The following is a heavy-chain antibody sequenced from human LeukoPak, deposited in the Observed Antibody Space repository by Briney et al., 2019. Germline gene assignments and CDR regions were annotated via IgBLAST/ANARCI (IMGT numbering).Heavy chain of an antibody. J-gene: IGHJ2*01. CDR3: ARELVSSGTGYFDL. Sequence: GGSLRLSCEASGLTFGNFGMTWVRQAPGKGLQWVSGITGSTTWTYYAASVKGRFTVSRDNSQNTLLLQMNSLRADDTAVYYCARELVSSGTGYFDLWGRGTLVTVSS. CDR1: GLTFGNFG. D-gene: IGHD3-10*02. CDR2: ITGSTTWT. V-gene: IGHV3-23*01.